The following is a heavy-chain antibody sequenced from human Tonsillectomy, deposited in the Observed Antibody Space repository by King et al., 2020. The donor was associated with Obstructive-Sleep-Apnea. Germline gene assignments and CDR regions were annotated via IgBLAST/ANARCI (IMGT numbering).Heavy chain of an antibody. CDR3: ARDFLWWFGETTYYYYGMDV. J-gene: IGHJ6*02. CDR2: ICYSGST. D-gene: IGHD3-10*01. CDR1: GGSISSSSYY. V-gene: IGHV4-39*07. Sequence: QLQESGPGLVKPSETLSLTCTVSGGSISSSSYYWGWIRQPPGKGLEWIGSICYSGSTYYNPSLKSRLTMSVDTSKNQFSLKLSSVTAADTAVDYCARDFLWWFGETTYYYYGMDVWGQGTTVTVSS.